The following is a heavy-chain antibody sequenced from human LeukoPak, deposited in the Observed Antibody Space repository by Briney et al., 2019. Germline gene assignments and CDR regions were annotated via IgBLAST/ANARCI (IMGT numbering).Heavy chain of an antibody. D-gene: IGHD3-9*01. CDR3: ARGRSYYDILTGYYKYYFDY. CDR2: ISAYNDNT. J-gene: IGHJ4*02. CDR1: GYTFTGYY. Sequence: ASVKVSCKASGYTFTGYYMHWVRQAPGQGLEWMGWISAYNDNTNYAQNLQDRVTMTTDASTSTAYMELSSLRSEDTAVYYCARGRSYYDILTGYYKYYFDYWGQGTLVTVSS. V-gene: IGHV1-18*04.